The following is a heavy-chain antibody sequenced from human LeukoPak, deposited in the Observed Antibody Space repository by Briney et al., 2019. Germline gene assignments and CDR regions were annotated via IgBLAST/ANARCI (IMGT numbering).Heavy chain of an antibody. D-gene: IGHD5-18*01. CDR3: AKGVGGYTIGYYFDY. V-gene: IGHV3-30*18. J-gene: IGHJ4*02. CDR2: ISYDASNK. Sequence: GGSLRLSCAASGFTFNTYGMHWVRQAPGKGLEWVTVISYDASNKNYADPVKGRFTISRDYSKNTVYLQMNSLRAEDTAVYFCAKGVGGYTIGYYFDYWGQGTPVTVSS. CDR1: GFTFNTYG.